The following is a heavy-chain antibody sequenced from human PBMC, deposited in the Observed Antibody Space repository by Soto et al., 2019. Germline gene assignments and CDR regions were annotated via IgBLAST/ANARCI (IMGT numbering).Heavy chain of an antibody. J-gene: IGHJ4*02. Sequence: ASVKVSCKSSGYTFMNYGISWVRQAPGQGPEWVGWISPDKVNTYYAQNLQGRVTVTTDTSTSTVYMEMRSLTYDDTAVYYYEKTGGDCTQGVCYDYWGQGTLVTVSS. CDR1: GYTFMNYG. D-gene: IGHD2-8*01. V-gene: IGHV1-18*01. CDR3: EKTGGDCTQGVCYDY. CDR2: ISPDKVNT.